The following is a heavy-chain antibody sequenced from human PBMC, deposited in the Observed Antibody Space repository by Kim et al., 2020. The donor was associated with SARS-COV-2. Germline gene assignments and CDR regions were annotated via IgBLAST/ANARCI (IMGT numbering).Heavy chain of an antibody. CDR2: ISYDGSNK. CDR3: AKGLQQPVDY. CDR1: GFTFSSYG. D-gene: IGHD6-13*01. Sequence: GGSLRLSCAASGFTFSSYGMHWVRQAPGKGLEWVAVISYDGSNKYYADSVKGRFTISRDNSKNTLYLQMNSLRAEDTAVYYCAKGLQQPVDYWGQGTLVTVSS. J-gene: IGHJ4*02. V-gene: IGHV3-30*18.